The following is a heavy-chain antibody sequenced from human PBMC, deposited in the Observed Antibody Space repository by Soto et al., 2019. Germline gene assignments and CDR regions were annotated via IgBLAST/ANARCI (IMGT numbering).Heavy chain of an antibody. CDR2: IFHSGNT. Sequence: PXETLSLTCAVSGYSIRSGYYWGWVRQPPGKGLEWIGSIFHSGNTYYTPSLKSRFTMSVDTSKNQFSLSLTSVTAADTAVYYCARIGAKRRFFDFWGQGTLVTVSS. V-gene: IGHV4-38-2*01. CDR3: ARIGAKRRFFDF. D-gene: IGHD1-1*01. CDR1: GYSIRSGYY. J-gene: IGHJ4*02.